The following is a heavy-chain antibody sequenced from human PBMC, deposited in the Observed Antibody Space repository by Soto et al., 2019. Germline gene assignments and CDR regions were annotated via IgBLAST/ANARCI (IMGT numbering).Heavy chain of an antibody. D-gene: IGHD3-22*01. CDR1: GFSFSNYS. CDR2: ISSSSSYI. V-gene: IGHV3-21*01. CDR3: ARDPAYPHQLVATDGDQVVITTDYYFDY. Sequence: EVQLVESGGGLVQPGGSLRLSCAASGFSFSNYSMNWVRQAPGKGLEWVSSISSSSSYIYYADSVKGRFTISRDNAKNSLYLQMNSLRAEDTAVYYCARDPAYPHQLVATDGDQVVITTDYYFDYWGQGTLVTVSS. J-gene: IGHJ4*02.